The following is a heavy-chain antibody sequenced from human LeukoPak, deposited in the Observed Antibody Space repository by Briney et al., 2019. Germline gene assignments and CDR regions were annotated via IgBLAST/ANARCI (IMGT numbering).Heavy chain of an antibody. CDR2: IYYSGST. V-gene: IGHV4-39*01. CDR3: TRHSDYYDSSGYPDI. D-gene: IGHD3-22*01. Sequence: SETLSLTCTVSGGSISSSSYYWGWIRQPPGKGLEWIGSIYYSGSTYYNPSLKSRVTISVDTSKNQFSLKLSSVTAADTAVYYYTRHSDYYDSSGYPDIWGQGTMVTVSS. CDR1: GGSISSSSYY. J-gene: IGHJ3*02.